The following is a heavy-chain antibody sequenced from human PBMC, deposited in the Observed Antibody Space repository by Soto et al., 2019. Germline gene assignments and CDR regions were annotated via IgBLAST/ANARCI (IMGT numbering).Heavy chain of an antibody. Sequence: GGSLRLSCAASGFTFNNYAMGWVRQTPGKGLEWVSAITDSGSDTYYVDSVKGRFTISRANSKNTVYLQMNSLRAEDTALYYCAKLGSSSWSPHYYFDYWGQGTLVTVSS. CDR3: AKLGSSSWSPHYYFDY. D-gene: IGHD2-2*01. V-gene: IGHV3-23*01. CDR2: ITDSGSDT. CDR1: GFTFNNYA. J-gene: IGHJ4*02.